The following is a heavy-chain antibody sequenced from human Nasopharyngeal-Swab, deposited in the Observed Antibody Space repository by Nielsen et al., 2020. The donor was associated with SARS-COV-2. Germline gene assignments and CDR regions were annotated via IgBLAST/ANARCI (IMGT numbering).Heavy chain of an antibody. CDR2: INYSGST. Sequence: SETLFLTCTVSGGSISSSSYYWGWIRQPPGKGLEWIVSINYSGSTYYNPSLKSRVTISVDTSKNQFSLKLSSVTAADTAVYYCARGARVQLVRTGWFDPWGQGTLVTVSS. D-gene: IGHD6-6*01. V-gene: IGHV4-39*01. CDR3: ARGARVQLVRTGWFDP. CDR1: GGSISSSSYY. J-gene: IGHJ5*02.